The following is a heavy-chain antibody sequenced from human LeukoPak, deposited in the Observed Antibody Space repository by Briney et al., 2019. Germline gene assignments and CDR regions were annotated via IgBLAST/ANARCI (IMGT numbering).Heavy chain of an antibody. V-gene: IGHV4-39*07. D-gene: IGHD6-19*01. Sequence: SETLSLTCTVSGGSISSSSYYWGWVRQPPGKGLEWTGEINHSGSTNYNPSLKSRVTISVDTSKNQFSLKLSSVTAADTAVYYCARMWLLPFDYWGQGTLVTVSS. J-gene: IGHJ4*02. CDR1: GGSISSSSYY. CDR3: ARMWLLPFDY. CDR2: INHSGST.